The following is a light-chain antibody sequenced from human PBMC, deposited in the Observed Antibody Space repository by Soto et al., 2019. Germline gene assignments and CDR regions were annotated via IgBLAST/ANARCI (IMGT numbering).Light chain of an antibody. J-gene: IGLJ1*01. CDR2: DVI. CDR1: NTDVGAYDY. V-gene: IGLV2-14*03. CDR3: SSYSTIRNLV. Sequence: QSPLTQPASVSGSPGQSITSSCSGTNTDVGAYDYVSWYQQHPGKAPKLILYDVINPPSGVADRFSGSKSGNTASLTISGLQAEDEAEYFCSSYSTIRNLVFGTGTKRTVL.